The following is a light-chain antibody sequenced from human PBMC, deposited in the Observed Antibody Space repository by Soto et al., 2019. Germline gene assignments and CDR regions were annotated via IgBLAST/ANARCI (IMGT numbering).Light chain of an antibody. J-gene: IGKJ2*03. CDR2: GAF. V-gene: IGKV3-20*01. CDR1: QRISNNW. Sequence: EIVLTQSPGALSLSPGEGATLSCRASQRISNNWLAWYQQKPGQAPRLLIYGAFNRAAGTPDRFSGSGSGTDFTLTISGLEADDFAVYYCHQYGTTPRSFGQGTTVEVK. CDR3: HQYGTTPRS.